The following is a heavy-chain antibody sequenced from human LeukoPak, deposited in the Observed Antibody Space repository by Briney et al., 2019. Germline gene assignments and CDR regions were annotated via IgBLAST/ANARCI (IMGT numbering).Heavy chain of an antibody. CDR2: INHSGST. J-gene: IGHJ4*02. V-gene: IGHV4-34*01. Sequence: SETLSLTCAVYGGSFSGYYWSWIRQPPGKGLEWIGEINHSGSTNYNPSLKSRVTISVDTSKNQFSLKLSSVTAADTAVYYCARGVLDIVVVPAAERRAYYFDYWGQGTLVTVSS. D-gene: IGHD2-2*01. CDR1: GGSFSGYY. CDR3: ARGVLDIVVVPAAERRAYYFDY.